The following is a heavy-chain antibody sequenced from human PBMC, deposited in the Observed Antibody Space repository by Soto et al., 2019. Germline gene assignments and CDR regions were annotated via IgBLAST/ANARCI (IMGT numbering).Heavy chain of an antibody. V-gene: IGHV1-69*01. CDR2: IIPIFGTA. CDR3: ARGGGLDIVVVVAATPEWFDP. CDR1: GGTFSSYA. J-gene: IGHJ5*02. Sequence: QVQLVQSGAEVKKPRSSVKVSCKASGGTFSSYAISWVRQAPGQGLEWMGGIIPIFGTANYAQKFQGRVTITADESTSTAYMELSSLRSEDTAVYYCARGGGLDIVVVVAATPEWFDPWGQGTLVTVSS. D-gene: IGHD2-15*01.